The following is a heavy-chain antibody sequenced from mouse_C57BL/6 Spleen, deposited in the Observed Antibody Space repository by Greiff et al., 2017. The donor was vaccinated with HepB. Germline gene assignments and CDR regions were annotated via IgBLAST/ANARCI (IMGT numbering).Heavy chain of an antibody. V-gene: IGHV6-6*01. D-gene: IGHD3-2*02. CDR1: GFTFSDAW. CDR2: IRNKANNHAT. Sequence: DVQLQESGGGLVQPGGSMKLSCAASGFTFSDAWMDWVRQSPEKGLEWVAEIRNKANNHATYYAESVKGRFTISRDDSKSSVYLQMNSLGAEDTGIYYCTRQTAQAPFAYWGQGTLVTVSA. J-gene: IGHJ3*01. CDR3: TRQTAQAPFAY.